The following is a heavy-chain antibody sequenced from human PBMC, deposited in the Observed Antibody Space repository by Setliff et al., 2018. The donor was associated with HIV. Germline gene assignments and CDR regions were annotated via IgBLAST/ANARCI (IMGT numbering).Heavy chain of an antibody. J-gene: IGHJ4*02. CDR1: GFTFSTYS. V-gene: IGHV3-21*04. CDR2: ISSSSRSK. CDR3: AKVGA. Sequence: GSLRLSCDASGFTFSTYSMNWVRQAPGKGLEWVSSISSSSRSKYYADSVKGRFTISRDSAKNSLYLQMNSLRAEDTAVYYCAKVGAWGQGTLVTVSS.